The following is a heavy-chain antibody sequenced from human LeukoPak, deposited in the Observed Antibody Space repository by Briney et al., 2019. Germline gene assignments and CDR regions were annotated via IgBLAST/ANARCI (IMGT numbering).Heavy chain of an antibody. CDR2: ISWNSGSI. D-gene: IGHD6-19*01. Sequence: GGSLRLSCAASGFTFDDYAMHWVRQAPGKGLEWVSGISWNSGSIGYADSVKGRFTISRDNAKNSLYLQMNSLRAEDTALYYCAKLSPSGWYDYWGQGTLVTVSA. V-gene: IGHV3-9*01. CDR1: GFTFDDYA. J-gene: IGHJ4*02. CDR3: AKLSPSGWYDY.